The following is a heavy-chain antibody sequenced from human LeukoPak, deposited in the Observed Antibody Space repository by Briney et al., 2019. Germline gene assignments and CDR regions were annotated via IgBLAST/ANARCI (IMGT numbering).Heavy chain of an antibody. J-gene: IGHJ6*03. CDR1: GFTFSSYW. Sequence: PGGSLRLSCAASGFTFSSYWMSWVRQAPGKGLEWVANIKQDGSEKYYVDSVKGRFTISRDNAKNSLYLQMNSLRAEDTAVYYCARMDGYSSSWYSYYYYYYMDVWGKGTTVTVSS. CDR3: ARMDGYSSSWYSYYYYYYMDV. CDR2: IKQDGSEK. V-gene: IGHV3-7*01. D-gene: IGHD6-13*01.